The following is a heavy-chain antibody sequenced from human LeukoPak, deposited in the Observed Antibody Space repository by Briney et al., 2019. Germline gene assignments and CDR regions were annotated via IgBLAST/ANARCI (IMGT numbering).Heavy chain of an antibody. J-gene: IGHJ4*02. V-gene: IGHV3-30*01. CDR2: ISYDGSNK. D-gene: IGHD4-11*01. Sequence: GGSLRLSCAASGFTSSSYAMHWVRQAPGKGLEWVAVISYDGSNKYYADSVKGRFTISRDNSKNTLYLQMNSLRAEDTAVYYCASISHSLFSWGQGTLVTVSS. CDR3: ASISHSLFS. CDR1: GFTSSSYA.